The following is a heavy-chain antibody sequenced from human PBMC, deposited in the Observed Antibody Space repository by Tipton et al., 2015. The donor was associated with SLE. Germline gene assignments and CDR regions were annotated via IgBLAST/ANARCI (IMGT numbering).Heavy chain of an antibody. CDR1: GFTFSKYA. V-gene: IGHV3-33*08. CDR3: AREGLSIAVPFGI. Sequence: SLRLSCVASGFTFSKYAIHWVRQAPGKGLEWVGFIWFDGSNEYYGDSVKGRFTISRDNAKNTVYLQMSSLRVEDTAVYYCAREGLSIAVPFGIWGQGTMVTVSS. D-gene: IGHD6-6*01. J-gene: IGHJ3*02. CDR2: IWFDGSNE.